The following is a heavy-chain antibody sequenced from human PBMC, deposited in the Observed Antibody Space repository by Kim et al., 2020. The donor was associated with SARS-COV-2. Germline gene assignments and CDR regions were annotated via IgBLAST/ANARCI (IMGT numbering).Heavy chain of an antibody. D-gene: IGHD4-17*01. CDR1: GFTFDDYA. V-gene: IGHV3-9*01. J-gene: IGHJ3*02. CDR3: AKDMDYGDRDDAFDI. Sequence: GGSLRLSCAASGFTFDDYAMHWVRQAPGKGLEWVSGISWNSGSIGYADSVKGRFTISRDNAKNSLYLQMNSLRAEDTALYYCAKDMDYGDRDDAFDIWG. CDR2: ISWNSGSI.